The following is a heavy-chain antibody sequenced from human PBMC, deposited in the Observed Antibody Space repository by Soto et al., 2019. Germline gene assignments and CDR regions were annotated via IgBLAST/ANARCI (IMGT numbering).Heavy chain of an antibody. CDR1: GGSFSDYS. D-gene: IGHD6-13*01. J-gene: IGHJ4*02. CDR3: ARGRKDYSSSWYVG. Sequence: SETLSLTCAVYGGSFSDYSWSWIRQPPGKGLAWIGEISHSGGSNYNPSLKSRVTISVDTSKNQFSLKLSSVTAADTAVYYCARGRKDYSSSWYVGWGQGTLLTVSS. CDR2: ISHSGGS. V-gene: IGHV4-34*01.